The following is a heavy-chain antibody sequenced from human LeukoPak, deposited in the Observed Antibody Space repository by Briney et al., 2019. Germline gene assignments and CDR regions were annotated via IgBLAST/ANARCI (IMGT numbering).Heavy chain of an antibody. D-gene: IGHD1-26*01. J-gene: IGHJ6*03. CDR2: IYSGGST. CDR1: GFTVSSNY. Sequence: GGSLRLSCAASGFTVSSNYMSWVRQAPGKGLEWVSVIYSGGSTYYADSVKGRFTISRDKARNSLYLQMNSLRVEDTAVYYCAREIDGTSATYYDYYMDVWGKGTTVTVSS. CDR3: AREIDGTSATYYDYYMDV. V-gene: IGHV3-53*01.